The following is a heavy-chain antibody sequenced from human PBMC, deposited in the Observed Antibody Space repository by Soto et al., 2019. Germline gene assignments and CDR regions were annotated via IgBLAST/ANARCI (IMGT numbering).Heavy chain of an antibody. D-gene: IGHD6-13*01. V-gene: IGHV3-30-3*01. J-gene: IGHJ6*02. CDR1: GFTFSSYA. CDR2: ISYDGSNK. Sequence: QVQLVESGGGVVQPGRSLRLSCAASGFTFSSYAMHWVRQAPGKGLEWVAVISYDGSNKYYADSVKGRFTISRDNSKNTLYLQMNSLRAEDTAVYYCAREGPEAAAGTVGFDYYYGMDVWGQGTTVTVSS. CDR3: AREGPEAAAGTVGFDYYYGMDV.